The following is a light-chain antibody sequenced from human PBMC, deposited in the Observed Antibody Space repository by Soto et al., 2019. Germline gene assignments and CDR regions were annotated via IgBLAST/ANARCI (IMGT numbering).Light chain of an antibody. CDR2: GAS. CDR1: QSITSR. CDR3: QQYNSFPVT. Sequence: IQLTQSPSTLSSSLGDRVTLSCRASQSITSRLAWYQQKPGKAPKLLIHGASSLASGVPSRITGSGSGTDFTLTISSLQPEDFATYYCQQYNSFPVTFGQGTKVEIK. V-gene: IGKV1-5*01. J-gene: IGKJ1*01.